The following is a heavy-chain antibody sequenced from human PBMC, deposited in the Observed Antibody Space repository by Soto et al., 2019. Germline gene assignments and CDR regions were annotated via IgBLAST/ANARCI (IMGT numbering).Heavy chain of an antibody. D-gene: IGHD4-17*01. Sequence: GGSLRLSCAASGFTFSSYGMHWVRQAPGKGLEWVAVISYDGSNKYYADSVKGRFTISRDNSKNTLYLQMNSLRAEDMSVYYCAKYQDYGDSEYFDYWGQGTLVTVSS. CDR2: ISYDGSNK. V-gene: IGHV3-30*18. CDR1: GFTFSSYG. J-gene: IGHJ4*02. CDR3: AKYQDYGDSEYFDY.